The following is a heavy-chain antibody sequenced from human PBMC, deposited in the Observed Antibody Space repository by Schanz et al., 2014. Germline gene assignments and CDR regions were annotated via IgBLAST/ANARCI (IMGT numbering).Heavy chain of an antibody. CDR1: GFTFSSYA. J-gene: IGHJ6*02. CDR3: AKGMGYCSGGTCYDYYYYGVDV. D-gene: IGHD2-15*01. Sequence: DVQLLESGGGLVQPGESLRVSCAASGFTFSSYAMSWVRQAPGKGLEWVSALSGSGGSTYYADSVKGRFTISRDNSKNTLYLQMNSLSADDTAVFYCAKGMGYCSGGTCYDYYYYGVDVWGRGTLVTVSS. CDR2: LSGSGGST. V-gene: IGHV3-23*01.